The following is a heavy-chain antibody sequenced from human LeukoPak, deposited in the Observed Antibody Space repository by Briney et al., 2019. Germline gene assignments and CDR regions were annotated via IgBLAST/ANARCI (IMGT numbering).Heavy chain of an antibody. CDR2: IQANSGGT. Sequence: ASVRVSCKTSGYTFTAYYIHWVRQAPGQGLEWMGWIQANSGGTNYAQKFQGRVTMIRDTSISTAHMELTSLTSDDTAVYHCVREMHGFSAFDLWGPGTMVTVSS. D-gene: IGHD3-3*01. CDR3: VREMHGFSAFDL. J-gene: IGHJ3*01. V-gene: IGHV1-2*02. CDR1: GYTFTAYY.